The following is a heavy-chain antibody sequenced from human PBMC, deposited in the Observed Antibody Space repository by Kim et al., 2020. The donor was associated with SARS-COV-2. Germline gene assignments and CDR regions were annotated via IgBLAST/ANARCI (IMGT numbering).Heavy chain of an antibody. Sequence: NYLYYADSVKGRFTISRDNANNSGYLQMNSLRAEDTAVYYCARSDSRDYWGQGTLVTVSS. D-gene: IGHD2-15*01. J-gene: IGHJ4*02. CDR3: ARSDSRDY. CDR2: NYL. V-gene: IGHV3-21*01.